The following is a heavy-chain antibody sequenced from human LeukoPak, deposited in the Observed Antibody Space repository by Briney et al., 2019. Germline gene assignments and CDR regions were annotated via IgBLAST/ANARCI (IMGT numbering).Heavy chain of an antibody. D-gene: IGHD6-13*01. CDR3: VRGQRAAAGFDY. CDR1: GFAVSTNY. CDR2: IYSGGST. Sequence: GGSLRLSCAASGFAVSTNYMSWVRQAPGKGLEWVSVIYSGGSTYYADSVKGRFTISRDNSKNTLYLQMNSLRAGDTAVYYCVRGQRAAAGFDYWGQGTLVTVSS. J-gene: IGHJ4*02. V-gene: IGHV3-66*01.